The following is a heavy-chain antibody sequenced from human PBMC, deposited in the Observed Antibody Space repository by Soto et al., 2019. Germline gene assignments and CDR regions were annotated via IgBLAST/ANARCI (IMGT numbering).Heavy chain of an antibody. J-gene: IGHJ6*02. CDR1: GFTFNTYS. CDR3: SRTSITVGFGMDV. CDR2: ISRGSNYI. D-gene: IGHD4-4*01. Sequence: EMQLVESGGGLVKPGGSLRLSCSASGFTFNTYSLNWVRQAPGKGLEWASSISRGSNYIYYRDSVKGRFTISRDNGKTSLFLQMNSLRVEDTAIYYCSRTSITVGFGMDVWGQGTTVTVSS. V-gene: IGHV3-21*01.